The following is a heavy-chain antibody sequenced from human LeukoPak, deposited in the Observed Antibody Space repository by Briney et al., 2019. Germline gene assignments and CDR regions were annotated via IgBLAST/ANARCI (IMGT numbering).Heavy chain of an antibody. CDR1: GFTFSSDA. CDR2: ISYDGSNK. D-gene: IGHD6-13*01. J-gene: IGHJ5*02. CDR3: ARARIATAGWFDP. Sequence: GGSLRLSCAASGFTFSSDAMHWVRQAPGKGLECVAVISYDGSNKYYADSVKGRFTISRDNSKNTLYLQMNSLRAEDTAVYYCARARIATAGWFDPWGQGTLVTVSS. V-gene: IGHV3-30*04.